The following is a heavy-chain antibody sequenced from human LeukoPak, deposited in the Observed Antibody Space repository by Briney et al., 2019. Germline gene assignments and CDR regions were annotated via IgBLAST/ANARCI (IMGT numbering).Heavy chain of an antibody. Sequence: GASVKVSCKASGYTFTSYGISWVRQAPGQGLEWMGWISAYNGNTNYAQKFQGRVTMTRDTSISTAYMELSRLRSDDTAVYYCARLRGVGATVHPFDYWGQGTLVTVSS. CDR3: ARLRGVGATVHPFDY. J-gene: IGHJ4*02. CDR2: ISAYNGNT. D-gene: IGHD3-10*01. CDR1: GYTFTSYG. V-gene: IGHV1-18*01.